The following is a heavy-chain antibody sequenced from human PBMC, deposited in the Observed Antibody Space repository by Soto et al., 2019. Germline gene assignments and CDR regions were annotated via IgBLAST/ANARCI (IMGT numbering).Heavy chain of an antibody. Sequence: SETLSLTCTVSGGSISSSSYYWGWIRQPPGKGLEWIGSIHYSGSTYYNPSLKSRVTISVDTSKNQFSLKLSSVTAADTAVYYCAREVGNWFDPWGQGTLVTVSS. V-gene: IGHV4-39*02. D-gene: IGHD1-26*01. J-gene: IGHJ5*02. CDR1: GGSISSSSYY. CDR3: AREVGNWFDP. CDR2: IHYSGST.